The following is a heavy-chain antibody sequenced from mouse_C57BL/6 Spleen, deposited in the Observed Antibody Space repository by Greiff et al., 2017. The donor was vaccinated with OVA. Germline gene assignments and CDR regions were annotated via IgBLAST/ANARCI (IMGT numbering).Heavy chain of an antibody. CDR2: INPNNGGT. J-gene: IGHJ3*01. CDR1: GYTFTDYN. CDR3: APTVGSSRS. D-gene: IGHD1-1*01. Sequence: VHVKQSGPELVKPGASVKMSCKASGYTFTDYNMHWVKQSHGKSLEWIGYINPNNGGTSYNQKFKGKATLTVNKSSSTAYMELRSLTSEDSAVYYCAPTVGSSRSWGQGTLVTVSA. V-gene: IGHV1-22*01.